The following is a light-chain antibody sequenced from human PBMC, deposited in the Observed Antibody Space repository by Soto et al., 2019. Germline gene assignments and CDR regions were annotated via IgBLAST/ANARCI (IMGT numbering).Light chain of an antibody. CDR1: SSNIGAGYD. CDR2: GNS. CDR3: QSYDSSLSGPRV. Sequence: QSVLTQPPSVSGAPGQRVTISCTGSSSNIGAGYDVHWYQQLPGTAPKLLIYGNSNRPSGVPDRFSDSKSGTSASLAITGLQAEDEADYYCQSYDSSLSGPRVFGGGTKLTVL. J-gene: IGLJ2*01. V-gene: IGLV1-40*01.